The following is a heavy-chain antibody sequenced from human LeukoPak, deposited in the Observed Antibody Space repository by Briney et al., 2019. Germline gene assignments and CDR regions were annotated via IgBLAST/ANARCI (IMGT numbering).Heavy chain of an antibody. Sequence: ASVKVSCKASGGTFSSYAISWVRQAPGQGLEWMGGIIPILGIANYAQKFQGRVTITADKSTSTAYMELSSLRSEDTAVYYCARGLRGYYDSSGKVAFDIWGQGTMVTVSS. D-gene: IGHD3-22*01. V-gene: IGHV1-69*10. J-gene: IGHJ3*02. CDR3: ARGLRGYYDSSGKVAFDI. CDR2: IIPILGIA. CDR1: GGTFSSYA.